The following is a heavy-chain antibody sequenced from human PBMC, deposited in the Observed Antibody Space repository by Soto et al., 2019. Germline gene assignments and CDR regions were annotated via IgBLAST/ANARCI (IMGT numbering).Heavy chain of an antibody. Sequence: GGSLRLSCAASGFTFSSYGMHWVRQAPGKGLEWVAVISYDGSNKYYADSVKGRFTISRDNSKNTLYLQMNSLRAEDTAVYYCAKVPIYCSGGSCYSSNAFDIWGQGTMVTVSS. J-gene: IGHJ3*02. CDR2: ISYDGSNK. CDR1: GFTFSSYG. V-gene: IGHV3-30*18. D-gene: IGHD2-15*01. CDR3: AKVPIYCSGGSCYSSNAFDI.